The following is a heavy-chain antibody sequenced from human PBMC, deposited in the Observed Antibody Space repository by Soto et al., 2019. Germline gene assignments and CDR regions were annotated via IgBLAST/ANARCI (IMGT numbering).Heavy chain of an antibody. J-gene: IGHJ4*02. D-gene: IGHD3-16*01. CDR3: ARKSTSHDDDTFDS. V-gene: IGHV4-59*01. CDR2: IYYSGNT. CDR1: GGAMNNFF. Sequence: QVQLQESGPGVVQPSETLSLTCSVSGGAMNNFFWSWIRQPPGKRLEYIGYIYYSGNTNYNPSLKTRGTMFINTSKNQFSLNLRSVTAADTAVYYCARKSTSHDDDTFDSWGRGILVTVSS.